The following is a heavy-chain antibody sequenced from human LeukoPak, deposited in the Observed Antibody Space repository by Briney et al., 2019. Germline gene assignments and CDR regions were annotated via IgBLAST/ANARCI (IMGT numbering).Heavy chain of an antibody. Sequence: GASVKVSCKASGYTFTSYYMHWVRQAPGQGLEWMGIINPSGGSTSYAQKFQGRVTMTRDTSTSTVYMELSSLRSEDTAVYYCARGYCSGGSCYSVSLDYWGQGTLVTVSS. CDR1: GYTFTSYY. D-gene: IGHD2-15*01. CDR3: ARGYCSGGSCYSVSLDY. J-gene: IGHJ4*02. V-gene: IGHV1-46*01. CDR2: INPSGGST.